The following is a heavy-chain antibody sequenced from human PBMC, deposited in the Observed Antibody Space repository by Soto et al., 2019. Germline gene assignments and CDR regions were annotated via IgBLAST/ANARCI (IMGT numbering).Heavy chain of an antibody. V-gene: IGHV3-23*01. J-gene: IGHJ1*01. CDR2: IRGSGGST. Sequence: GGSLRLSCAASGFTFSSYAMSWVRPAPGKGLEWVSAIRGSGGSTYYADSVKGRFTISRDNSKNTLYLQMNSLRAEDTAVYYCAKDRLYGDYVAEYFQHWGQGTLVTVSS. CDR1: GFTFSSYA. D-gene: IGHD4-17*01. CDR3: AKDRLYGDYVAEYFQH.